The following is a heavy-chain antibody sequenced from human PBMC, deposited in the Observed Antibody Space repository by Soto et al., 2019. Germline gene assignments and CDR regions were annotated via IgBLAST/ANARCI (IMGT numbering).Heavy chain of an antibody. CDR3: ARVWIADYFDY. D-gene: IGHD2-21*01. V-gene: IGHV2-70*04. CDR2: IDWDDDT. CDR1: GSSLSTPGMR. J-gene: IGHJ4*02. Sequence: SGPTLVNPTQTLTLTCTFSGSSLSTPGMRVSWIRQPPGKALEWLARIDWDDDTFYSPSLKTRLTISKDTSKNQVVLTMTNMDTTDTAIYYCARVWIADYFDYWVQGALVTVSA.